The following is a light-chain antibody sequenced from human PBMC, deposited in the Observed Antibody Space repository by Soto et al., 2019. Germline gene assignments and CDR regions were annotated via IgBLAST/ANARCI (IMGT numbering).Light chain of an antibody. V-gene: IGLV2-23*01. J-gene: IGLJ1*01. CDR2: EGT. Sequence: QSALTQPASVSGSPGQSITISCTGTSSDIGGHNLVSWYQQIPGKAPKLMIYEGTKRPPGVSYRFSGSKSGNTASLAISGLQTEDEADYYCCSHAGGYTFVFGPGTKVTVL. CDR1: SSDIGGHNL. CDR3: CSHAGGYTFV.